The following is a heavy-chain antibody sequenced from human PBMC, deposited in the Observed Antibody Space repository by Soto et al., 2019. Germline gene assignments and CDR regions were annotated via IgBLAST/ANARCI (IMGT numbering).Heavy chain of an antibody. Sequence: PGGSLRLSCAASGFIFSSYAMSWVRQAPGKGLEWVGRTRNKANDYTTEYAASVKGRSIISRDDSKNSLYLQMHSLKSEDTAVYYCARVQYSYGLWYYFDYWGQGALVTVS. CDR2: TRNKANDYTT. CDR1: GFIFSSYA. V-gene: IGHV3-72*01. D-gene: IGHD5-18*01. J-gene: IGHJ4*02. CDR3: ARVQYSYGLWYYFDY.